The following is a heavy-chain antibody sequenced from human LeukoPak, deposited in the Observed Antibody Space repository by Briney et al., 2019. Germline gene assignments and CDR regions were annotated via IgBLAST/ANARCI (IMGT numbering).Heavy chain of an antibody. Sequence: SVKVSCKASGGTFSSYAISWVRQAPGQGLEWMGGIIPIFGTANYAQKFQGRVTITADESTSTAYMELRSLRSDDTAVYYCARDPNYYDSSGLNDYWGQGTLVTVSS. CDR1: GGTFSSYA. D-gene: IGHD3-22*01. J-gene: IGHJ4*02. CDR3: ARDPNYYDSSGLNDY. CDR2: IIPIFGTA. V-gene: IGHV1-69*01.